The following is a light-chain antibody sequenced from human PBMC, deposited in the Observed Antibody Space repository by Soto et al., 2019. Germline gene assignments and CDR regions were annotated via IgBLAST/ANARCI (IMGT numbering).Light chain of an antibody. CDR2: KVS. V-gene: IGKV2-30*01. CDR3: MQGTQWPPT. CDR1: QSLVYSDGNTY. J-gene: IGKJ1*01. Sequence: DVVMTQSPLSLPVTLGQPASISCRSSQSLVYSDGNTYLNWFQQRPGQSPRRLIYKVSNRDSGGPDRFSGSGSGTDFTLKISRVEAEDVGLYYCMQGTQWPPTFGQGTKVEIK.